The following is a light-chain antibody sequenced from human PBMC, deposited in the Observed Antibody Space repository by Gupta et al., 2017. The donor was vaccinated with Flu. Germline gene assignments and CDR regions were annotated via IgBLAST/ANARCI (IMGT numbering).Light chain of an antibody. Sequence: QSALTQPASVSGSPGQSITISCTGTSSDVGGYNYVSWYQQRPGKAPKLMIYDVTNRPSGISDRFSGSKSGTTASLTISGLQAEDETDYYCSSYTDTSTFYVFGTGTKVTVL. CDR1: SSDVGGYNY. J-gene: IGLJ1*01. CDR2: DVT. V-gene: IGLV2-14*01. CDR3: SSYTDTSTFYV.